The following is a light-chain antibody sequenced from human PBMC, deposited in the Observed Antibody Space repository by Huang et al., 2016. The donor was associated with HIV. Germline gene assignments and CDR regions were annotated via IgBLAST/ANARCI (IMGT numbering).Light chain of an antibody. CDR1: QSVSNY. J-gene: IGKJ5*01. Sequence: EIVLTQSPATLSWSPGERATLSCRASQSVSNYLAWYQHKPRQAPRLLIYDQSNRATRIPARFSGSGSGTDFTLTISSREPEDFAVDYCQQRSNWPPGATFGQGTRLEIK. CDR3: QQRSNWPPGAT. CDR2: DQS. V-gene: IGKV3-11*01.